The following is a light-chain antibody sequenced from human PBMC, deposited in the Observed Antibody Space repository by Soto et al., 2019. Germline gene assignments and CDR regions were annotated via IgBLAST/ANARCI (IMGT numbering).Light chain of an antibody. J-gene: IGKJ1*01. CDR1: QSVSSSY. CDR3: QQYGSSPWT. V-gene: IGKV3-20*01. Sequence: EIVLTQSPCTLSLSPGERATLSCRASQSVSSSYLAWYQQKPGQAPRLLIDGASIMATGIPDRFSGSGSGTDFTLTISRLEPEDFAVYYCQQYGSSPWTFGQGTKVDIK. CDR2: GAS.